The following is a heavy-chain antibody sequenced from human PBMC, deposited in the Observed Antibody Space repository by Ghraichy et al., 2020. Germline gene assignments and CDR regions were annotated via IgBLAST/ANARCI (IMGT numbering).Heavy chain of an antibody. Sequence: GGSLRLSCAAPGFTVSSNYMSWVRQAPGKGLEWVSVIYSGGSTYYADSVKGRFTISRDNSKNTLYLQMNSLRAEDTAVYYCARDSGYSYGPQGYYGMDVWGQGTTVTVSS. V-gene: IGHV3-66*02. J-gene: IGHJ6*02. CDR1: GFTVSSNY. CDR2: IYSGGST. D-gene: IGHD5-18*01. CDR3: ARDSGYSYGPQGYYGMDV.